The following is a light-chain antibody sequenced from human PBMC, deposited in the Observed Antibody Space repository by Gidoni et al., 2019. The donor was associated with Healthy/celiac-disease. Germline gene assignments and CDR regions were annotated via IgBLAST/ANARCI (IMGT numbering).Light chain of an antibody. Sequence: IVLTQSPCTLSLSPGERATLSCRASQSVSSSYLAWYQQKPGQAPRLLIYGASSRATGIPDRFSGSGSGTEFTLTISRLEPEDFAVYYCQQYGSSQWTFGQGTKVEIK. J-gene: IGKJ1*01. CDR2: GAS. CDR3: QQYGSSQWT. V-gene: IGKV3-20*01. CDR1: QSVSSSY.